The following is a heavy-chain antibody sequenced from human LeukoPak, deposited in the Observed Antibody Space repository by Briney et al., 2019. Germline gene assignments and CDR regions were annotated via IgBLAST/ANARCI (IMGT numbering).Heavy chain of an antibody. J-gene: IGHJ4*02. D-gene: IGHD6-6*01. V-gene: IGHV4-39*07. CDR2: IYYSGST. Sequence: SETLSLTCTVSGGSISSSSYYWGWIRQPPGKGLEWIGSIYYSGSTYYNPSLKSRVTISVDTSKNQFSLKLRSVTAADTAVYYCAREGSATARPFVSNDYWGQGTLVTVSS. CDR3: AREGSATARPFVSNDY. CDR1: GGSISSSSYY.